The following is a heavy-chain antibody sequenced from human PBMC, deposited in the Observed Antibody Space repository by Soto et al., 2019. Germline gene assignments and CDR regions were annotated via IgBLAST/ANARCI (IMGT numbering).Heavy chain of an antibody. J-gene: IGHJ1*01. CDR3: ARAVANYDILTGFSPEYFQH. Sequence: QVQLQESGPGLVKPSQTLSLTCTVSGGSISSGGYYWSWIRQHPGKGLEWIGYIYYSGSTYYNPSLMSRVTISVDTSKNQFSLKLSSVTAADTAVYYCARAVANYDILTGFSPEYFQHWGQGTLVTVSS. D-gene: IGHD3-9*01. CDR1: GGSISSGGYY. V-gene: IGHV4-31*03. CDR2: IYYSGST.